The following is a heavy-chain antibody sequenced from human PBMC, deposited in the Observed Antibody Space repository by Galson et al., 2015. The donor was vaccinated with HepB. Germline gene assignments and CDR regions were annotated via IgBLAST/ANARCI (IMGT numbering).Heavy chain of an antibody. CDR1: GFTFSNAW. CDR3: TTVLRYFDWLLTPYYMDV. CDR2: IKSKTDGGTT. V-gene: IGHV3-15*01. J-gene: IGHJ6*03. D-gene: IGHD3-9*01. Sequence: SLRLSCAASGFTFSNAWMSWVRQAPGKGLEWVGRIKSKTDGGTTDYAAPVKGRFTISRDDSKNTLYLQVNSLKTEDTAVYYCTTVLRYFDWLLTPYYMDVWGKGTTVTVSS.